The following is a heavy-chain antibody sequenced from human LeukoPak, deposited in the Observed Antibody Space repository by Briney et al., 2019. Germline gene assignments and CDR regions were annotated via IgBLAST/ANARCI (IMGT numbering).Heavy chain of an antibody. CDR1: GYTFSSYS. CDR2: ISSSSSYI. CDR3: ARLELGDSSAPSFDY. Sequence: GGSLRVSCAASGYTFSSYSMNWVRQAPGKGLEWVSSISSSSSYIYYADSVKGRFTISRDNAKNSLYLQMNSLRAEDTAVYYCARLELGDSSAPSFDYWGQGTLVTVSS. D-gene: IGHD3-22*01. V-gene: IGHV3-21*04. J-gene: IGHJ4*02.